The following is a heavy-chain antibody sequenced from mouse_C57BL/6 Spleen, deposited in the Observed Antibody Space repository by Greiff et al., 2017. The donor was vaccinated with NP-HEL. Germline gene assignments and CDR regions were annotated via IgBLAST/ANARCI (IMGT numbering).Heavy chain of an antibody. J-gene: IGHJ2*01. V-gene: IGHV1-82*01. CDR1: GYAFSSSW. CDR3: ARGRGSNYGFDY. Sequence: QVQLQQSGPELVKPGASVKISCKASGYAFSSSWMNWVKQRPGKGLEWIGRIYPGDGDTNYNGKFKGKATLTADKSSSTAYMQLSSLTSEDSAVYFCARGRGSNYGFDYWGQGTTLTVSS. CDR2: IYPGDGDT. D-gene: IGHD2-5*01.